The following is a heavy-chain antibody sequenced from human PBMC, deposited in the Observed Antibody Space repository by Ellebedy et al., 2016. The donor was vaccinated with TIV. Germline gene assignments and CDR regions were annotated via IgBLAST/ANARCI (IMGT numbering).Heavy chain of an antibody. Sequence: SETLSLTXGVSGGSLSGSTYSWSWIRQPPGKGLEWLGYIFYSGSTSYNPSLKSRVTISVDRSKNEFSLKLTSVTAADTAVYYCARDHTVEGFEPWGQGILVTVSS. D-gene: IGHD4-23*01. CDR2: IFYSGST. V-gene: IGHV4-30-2*01. CDR3: ARDHTVEGFEP. CDR1: GGSLSGSTYS. J-gene: IGHJ5*02.